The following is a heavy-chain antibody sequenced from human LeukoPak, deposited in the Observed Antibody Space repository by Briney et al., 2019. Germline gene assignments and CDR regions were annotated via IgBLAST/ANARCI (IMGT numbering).Heavy chain of an antibody. CDR2: ISSSSSTI. V-gene: IGHV3-48*04. D-gene: IGHD4-23*01. CDR3: ARGPTTVVTPIRPFGENWFDP. CDR1: GFTFSSYC. J-gene: IGHJ5*02. Sequence: GGSLRLSCAASGFTFSSYCMNWVRQAPGKGLEWASYISSSSSTIYYADSVKGRFTISRDNAKNSLYLQMNSLRAEDTAVYYCARGPTTVVTPIRPFGENWFDPWGQGTLVTVSS.